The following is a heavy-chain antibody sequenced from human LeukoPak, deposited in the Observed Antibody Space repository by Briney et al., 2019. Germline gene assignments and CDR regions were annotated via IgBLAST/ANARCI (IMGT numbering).Heavy chain of an antibody. CDR1: GVSVSSNY. V-gene: IGHV3-53*01. CDR3: ACHGPRYCSRGTCQRWFDP. CDR2: IYSSGDT. Sequence: GGSLRLSCAVSGVSVSSNYMSWVRQAPGKGLEWVSVIYSSGDTHYADSVQGRFTISCDNSRNTLYLQMNNLRAEDTAVYYCACHGPRYCSRGTCQRWFDPWGQGTLVTVSS. D-gene: IGHD2-15*01. J-gene: IGHJ5*02.